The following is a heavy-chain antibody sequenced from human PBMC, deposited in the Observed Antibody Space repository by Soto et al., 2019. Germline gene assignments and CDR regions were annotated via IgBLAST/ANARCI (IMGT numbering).Heavy chain of an antibody. Sequence: QVQLVQSGAEVQKPGSSVKVSCKASGGTFSSYAISWVRQAPGQGLEWMGGIIPIFGTANYAQKFQGRVTITADESTSTAYMELSSLRSEDTAVYYCAGRPRNTVVTPYAFDIWGQGTMVTVSS. D-gene: IGHD2-21*02. CDR1: GGTFSSYA. CDR2: IIPIFGTA. V-gene: IGHV1-69*01. J-gene: IGHJ3*02. CDR3: AGRPRNTVVTPYAFDI.